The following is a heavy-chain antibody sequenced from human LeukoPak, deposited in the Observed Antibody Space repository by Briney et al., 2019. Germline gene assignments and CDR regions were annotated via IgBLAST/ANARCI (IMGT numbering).Heavy chain of an antibody. Sequence: RSETLSLTCTVSGYSINRGYYWVWIRPPPGKGLEGIGRIYRSGSTNYNPSPKSRVTISVDTSKNQFSLKVRSVTAADTAVYYCARGDCSSTICYSPMDVWGKGTTVTVSS. CDR3: ARGDCSSTICYSPMDV. D-gene: IGHD2-2*01. J-gene: IGHJ6*03. CDR1: GYSINRGYY. CDR2: IYRSGST. V-gene: IGHV4-38-2*02.